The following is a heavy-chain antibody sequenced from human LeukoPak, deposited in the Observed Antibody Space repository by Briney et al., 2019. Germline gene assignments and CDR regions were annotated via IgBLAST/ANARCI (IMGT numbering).Heavy chain of an antibody. CDR2: IYYSGST. V-gene: IGHV4-31*03. Sequence: SQTLSLTCTVSGGSISSGGYYWSWIRQHPGKGLEWIGYIYYSGSTYYNPSLKSRVTISVDTSKNQFSLKLSSVTAADTAVYYCARRYYGSSSFDYWGQGTLVTVSS. D-gene: IGHD3-10*01. J-gene: IGHJ4*02. CDR1: GGSISSGGYY. CDR3: ARRYYGSSSFDY.